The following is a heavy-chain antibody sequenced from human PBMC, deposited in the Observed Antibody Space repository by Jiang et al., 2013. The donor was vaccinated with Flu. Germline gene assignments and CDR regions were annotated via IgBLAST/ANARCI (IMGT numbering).Heavy chain of an antibody. CDR2: INHSGST. CDR1: GGSFSGYY. V-gene: IGHV4-34*01. Sequence: LLKPSETLSLTCAVYGGSFSGYYWSWIRQPPGKGLEWIGEINHSGSTNYNPSLKSRVTISVDTSKNQFSLKLSSVTAADTAVYYCARALIAAPPYFDYWGQGTLVTVSS. D-gene: IGHD6-6*01. CDR3: ARALIAAPPYFDY. J-gene: IGHJ4*02.